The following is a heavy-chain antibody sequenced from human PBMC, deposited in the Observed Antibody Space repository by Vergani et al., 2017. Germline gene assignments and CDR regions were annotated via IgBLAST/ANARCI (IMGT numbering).Heavy chain of an antibody. D-gene: IGHD1-26*01. Sequence: EVQLLESGGGLVQPGGSLRLSCAASGFTFSSYAMSGVRPAPGKGLEWVSAISGSGGSTYYADPVKGRFTISRDNSKKTLYLQMNSLRAEDTAVYYCAKRDSGGYSGYGGLDDWGQGTMVTVSS. J-gene: IGHJ4*02. V-gene: IGHV3-23*01. CDR3: AKRDSGGYSGYGGLDD. CDR2: ISGSGGST. CDR1: GFTFSSYA.